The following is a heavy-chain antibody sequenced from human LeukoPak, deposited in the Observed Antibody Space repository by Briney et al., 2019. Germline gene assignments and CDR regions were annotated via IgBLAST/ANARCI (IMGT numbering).Heavy chain of an antibody. CDR2: IYSCGST. J-gene: IGHJ1*01. D-gene: IGHD6-13*01. CDR1: GFTVSSNY. V-gene: IGHV3-66*01. CDR3: ARDYRFRSSSWYFAEYFQH. Sequence: GGSLRLSCAASGFTVSSNYMSWVRQAPGKGLEWVSVIYSCGSTYYADSVKGRFTISRDNSKNTLYLQMNSLRAEDTAVYYCARDYRFRSSSWYFAEYFQHWGQGTLVTVSS.